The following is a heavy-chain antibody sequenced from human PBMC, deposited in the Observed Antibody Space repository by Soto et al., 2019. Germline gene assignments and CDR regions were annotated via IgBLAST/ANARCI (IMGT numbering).Heavy chain of an antibody. V-gene: IGHV4-31*03. Sequence: SETLSLTCTVSGGSISSGGYYWSWIRQHPGKGLEWIGYIYYSGSTYYNPSLKSRVTISVDTSKNQFSLKLSSVTAADTAVYYCARDQGGGRDYYESSGYYPFDYWGQRTLVTVSS. J-gene: IGHJ4*02. CDR1: GGSISSGGYY. D-gene: IGHD3-22*01. CDR3: ARDQGGGRDYYESSGYYPFDY. CDR2: IYYSGST.